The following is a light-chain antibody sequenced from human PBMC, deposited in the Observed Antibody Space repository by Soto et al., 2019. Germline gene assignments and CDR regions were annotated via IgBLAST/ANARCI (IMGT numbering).Light chain of an antibody. J-gene: IGKJ2*01. CDR2: GTS. CDR1: QSINSE. CDR3: KQGHNWPLT. Sequence: EIVMTQSPATLSLSPGERAALSCRASQSINSELAWYQQKPGQPPRLLIYGTSTRATGVPARFTGSESGSEFNLTISGLQSEDFAVYYCKQGHNWPLTFGQGTRLEI. V-gene: IGKV3-15*01.